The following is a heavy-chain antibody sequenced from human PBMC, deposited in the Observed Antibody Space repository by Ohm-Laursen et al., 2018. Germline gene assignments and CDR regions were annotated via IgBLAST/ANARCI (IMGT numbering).Heavy chain of an antibody. CDR2: INPNSGGT. CDR1: GYTFTGYY. V-gene: IGHV1-2*02. CDR3: ARALFSSSWYNYYGMDV. D-gene: IGHD6-13*01. Sequence: SVKVSCKSSGYTFTGYYMHWVRQAPGQGLEWMGWINPNSGGTNYAQKFQGRVTMTRDTSISTAYMELSRLRSDDTAVYYCARALFSSSWYNYYGMDVWGQGTTVTVSS. J-gene: IGHJ6*02.